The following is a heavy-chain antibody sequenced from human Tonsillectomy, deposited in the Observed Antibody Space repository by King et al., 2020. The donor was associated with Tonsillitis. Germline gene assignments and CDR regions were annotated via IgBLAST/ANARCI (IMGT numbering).Heavy chain of an antibody. CDR1: GFPFSGSA. V-gene: IGHV3-73*02. J-gene: IGHJ4*02. Sequence: VQLVESGGGLVQPGGSLKLSCAASGFPFSGSAMHWVRQTSGKGLEWVGRIRTKPNRYATAYAASVTGRFTISRDDSKDTAYLQMNSLKTEDTAVYYCTRFAAPEYGDYGDYGGRGTVVTVSS. CDR2: IRTKPNRYAT. D-gene: IGHD4-17*01. CDR3: TRFAAPEYGDYGDY.